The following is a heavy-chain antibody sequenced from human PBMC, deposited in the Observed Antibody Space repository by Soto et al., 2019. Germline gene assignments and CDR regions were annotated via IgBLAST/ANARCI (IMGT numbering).Heavy chain of an antibody. D-gene: IGHD1-26*01. V-gene: IGHV3-7*04. Sequence: EVHLVESGGGLVQTGGSLRLSCAIFESTVSRDWMNWVRQAPGKGLEWVAHINQDGSEKYYVDSVKGRFTISRDHAKKSLYLQMNSRRPADTAMYYFSGGVGDAFWGQGTLVTVSS. CDR2: INQDGSEK. J-gene: IGHJ4*02. CDR3: SGGVGDAF. CDR1: ESTVSRDW.